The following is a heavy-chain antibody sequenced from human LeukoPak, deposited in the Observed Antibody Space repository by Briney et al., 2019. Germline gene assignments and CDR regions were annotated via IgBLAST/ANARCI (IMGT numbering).Heavy chain of an antibody. V-gene: IGHV4-59*01. Sequence: SETLSLTCTVSGGSLSSYFWSWIRQPPGKGLEWIGYIYYSGSTNYNPSLKSRVTISVDTSKNHFSLKLSSVTAADTAVYFCARANIALYYFDYWGQGTLVTVSS. CDR2: IYYSGST. D-gene: IGHD2/OR15-2a*01. CDR1: GGSLSSYF. CDR3: ARANIALYYFDY. J-gene: IGHJ4*02.